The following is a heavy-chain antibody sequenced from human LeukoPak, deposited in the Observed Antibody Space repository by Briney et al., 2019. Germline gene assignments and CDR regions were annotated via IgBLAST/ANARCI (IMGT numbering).Heavy chain of an antibody. D-gene: IGHD6-6*01. V-gene: IGHV3-23*01. J-gene: IGHJ4*02. CDR1: GFTLSDHY. CDR3: AKDQLAARPVAFDY. Sequence: GGSLRLSCAVSGFTLSDHYMDWVRQAPGKGLEWVSAISGSGGSTYYADSVKGRFTISRDNSKNTLYLQMNSLRAEDTAVYYCAKDQLAARPVAFDYWGQGTLVTVSS. CDR2: ISGSGGST.